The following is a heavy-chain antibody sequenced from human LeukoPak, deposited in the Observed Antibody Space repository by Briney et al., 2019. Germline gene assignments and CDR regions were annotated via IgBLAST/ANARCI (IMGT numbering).Heavy chain of an antibody. Sequence: GGSLRLSCTASGFIFSTSWMTWVRQAPGKGLEWMAFIRSDGSNKYYADSVKGRFTISRDNSKNTLYLQMNSLRAEDTAVYYCARILDSAWGELGYWGQGTLVTVSS. CDR2: IRSDGSNK. D-gene: IGHD6-19*01. CDR3: ARILDSAWGELGY. J-gene: IGHJ4*02. CDR1: GFIFSTSW. V-gene: IGHV3-30*02.